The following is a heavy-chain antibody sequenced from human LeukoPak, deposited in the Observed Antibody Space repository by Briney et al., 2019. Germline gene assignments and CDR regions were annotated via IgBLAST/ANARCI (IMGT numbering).Heavy chain of an antibody. J-gene: IGHJ5*02. CDR2: ISSSSSTI. CDR1: GFTFSSYS. Sequence: GGSLRLSCAASGFTFSSYSMNWVRQAPGKGLEWVSYISSSSSTIYYADSVKGRFTISRDDAKNSLYLQMDSLRAEDTAVYYCARFNLGWLDPWGQGALVTVSS. V-gene: IGHV3-48*01. CDR3: ARFNLGWLDP. D-gene: IGHD1-20*01.